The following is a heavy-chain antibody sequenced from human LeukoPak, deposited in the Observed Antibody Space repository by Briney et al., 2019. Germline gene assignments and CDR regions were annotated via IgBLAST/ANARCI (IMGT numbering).Heavy chain of an antibody. V-gene: IGHV3-23*01. CDR3: PRQSYASGWNPFDY. D-gene: IGHD6-19*01. Sequence: PGGSLRLSCAASGFTFSNYAMSWVRQAPGKGLEWVSTISGGGITTYYADSAKGRFTISRDNSKNTMFLQMNSLSADDTAVYYCPRQSYASGWNPFDYWGQGILVTVSS. CDR2: ISGGGITT. J-gene: IGHJ4*02. CDR1: GFTFSNYA.